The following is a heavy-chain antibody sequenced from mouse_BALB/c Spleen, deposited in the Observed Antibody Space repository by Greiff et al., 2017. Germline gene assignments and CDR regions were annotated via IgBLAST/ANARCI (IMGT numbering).Heavy chain of an antibody. CDR1: GFNIKDTY. J-gene: IGHJ3*01. CDR3: AYCGSSAWFAY. CDR2: IDPANGNT. Sequence: VQLQQSGAELVKPGASVKLSCTASGFNIKDTYMHWVKQRPEQGLEWIGRIDPANGNTKYDPKFQGKATITADTSSNTAYLQLSSLTSEDTAVYYCAYCGSSAWFAYWGQGTLVTVSA. V-gene: IGHV14-3*02. D-gene: IGHD1-1*01.